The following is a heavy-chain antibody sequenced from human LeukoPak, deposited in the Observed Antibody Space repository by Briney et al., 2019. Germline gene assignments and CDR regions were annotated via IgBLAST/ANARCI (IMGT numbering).Heavy chain of an antibody. Sequence: GASVKVSCKASGYTFTGYYMHWVRQAPGQGLEWMGWINPNSGGTNYAQKFQGRVTMTRDTSISTAYMELSRLRSDDTAVYYCATSRVVRGVMWDYWGQGTLVTVSS. CDR2: INPNSGGT. J-gene: IGHJ4*02. CDR3: ATSRVVRGVMWDY. V-gene: IGHV1-2*02. CDR1: GYTFTGYY. D-gene: IGHD3-10*01.